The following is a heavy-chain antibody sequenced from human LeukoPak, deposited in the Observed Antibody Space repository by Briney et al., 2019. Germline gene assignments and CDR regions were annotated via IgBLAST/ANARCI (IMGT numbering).Heavy chain of an antibody. V-gene: IGHV1-2*02. CDR1: GYTFTSYG. Sequence: ASVKVSCKASGYTFTSYGISWVRQAPGQGLEWMGWINPNSGGTNYAQKFQGRVTMTRDTSISTAYMELSRLRSDDTAVYYCAREGTYCSSTSCSFDYWGQGTLVTVSS. D-gene: IGHD2-2*01. J-gene: IGHJ4*02. CDR3: AREGTYCSSTSCSFDY. CDR2: INPNSGGT.